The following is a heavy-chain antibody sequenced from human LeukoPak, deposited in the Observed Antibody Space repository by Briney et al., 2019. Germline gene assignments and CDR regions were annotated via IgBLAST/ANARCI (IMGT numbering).Heavy chain of an antibody. D-gene: IGHD3-22*01. CDR2: IYAGGNT. J-gene: IGHJ4*02. Sequence: GGSLRLSCAASGLTVDSNYLSWVRQAPGKGLEWVSTIYAGGNTYYAASVKGRFTISRDFSKNTVFLHMNSLRAEDTAMYYCARGDDSGYYDYFDYWGQGALVTVSS. CDR1: GLTVDSNY. V-gene: IGHV3-53*01. CDR3: ARGDDSGYYDYFDY.